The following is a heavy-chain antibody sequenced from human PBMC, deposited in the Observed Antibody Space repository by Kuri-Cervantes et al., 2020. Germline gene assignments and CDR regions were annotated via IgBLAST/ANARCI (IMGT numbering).Heavy chain of an antibody. CDR2: ISWNSGSI. V-gene: IGHV3-9*01. CDR1: GFTFDDYA. Sequence: SLKISCAASGFTFDDYAMHWVRRAPGKGLEWVSGISWNSGSIGYADSVKGRFTISRDNAKNSLYLQMNSLRAEDTAVYYCARDLPIAVAAHWFDPWGQGTLVTVSS. D-gene: IGHD6-19*01. CDR3: ARDLPIAVAAHWFDP. J-gene: IGHJ5*02.